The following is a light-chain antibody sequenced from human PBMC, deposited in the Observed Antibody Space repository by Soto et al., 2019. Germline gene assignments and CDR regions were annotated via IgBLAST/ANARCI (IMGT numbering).Light chain of an antibody. CDR2: FAS. Sequence: EKVMTQSPATLSMSPGERATLSCRASQSVSSFLAWYQQKPGQDPRLLIYFASTRATGIPARFSGSGSGTEFTLTISSLQSEDVAVYYCQQYSNWPSWTFGQGTKVEVK. J-gene: IGKJ1*01. V-gene: IGKV3-15*01. CDR3: QQYSNWPSWT. CDR1: QSVSSF.